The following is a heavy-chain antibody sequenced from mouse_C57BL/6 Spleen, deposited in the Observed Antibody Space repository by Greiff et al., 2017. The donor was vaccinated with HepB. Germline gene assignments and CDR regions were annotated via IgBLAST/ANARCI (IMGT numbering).Heavy chain of an antibody. CDR3: ARQRGYDGYTGAMDY. Sequence: EVQLVESGGDLVKPGGSLKLSCAASGFTFSSYGMSWVRQTPDKRLEWVATISSGGSYTYYPDSVKGRFTISRDNAKNTLYQQMRSLKSEDTAMYYCARQRGYDGYTGAMDYWGQGTSVTVSS. D-gene: IGHD2-3*01. CDR2: ISSGGSYT. J-gene: IGHJ4*01. CDR1: GFTFSSYG. V-gene: IGHV5-6*01.